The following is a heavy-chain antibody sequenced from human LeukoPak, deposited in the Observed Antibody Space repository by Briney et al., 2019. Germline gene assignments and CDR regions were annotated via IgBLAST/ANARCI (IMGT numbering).Heavy chain of an antibody. CDR3: TRDGGTLDY. D-gene: IGHD3-16*01. Sequence: GGSLRLSWTRSVYTFGAYAISWVRQSPGKGLEWVSLIRSKAFGGATEYAASVKGRFTISRDDSKSIAYLQMNSLKTEDTAMYYCTRDGGTLDYWGQGTLVTVSS. J-gene: IGHJ4*02. CDR1: VYTFGAYA. V-gene: IGHV3-49*04. CDR2: IRSKAFGGAT.